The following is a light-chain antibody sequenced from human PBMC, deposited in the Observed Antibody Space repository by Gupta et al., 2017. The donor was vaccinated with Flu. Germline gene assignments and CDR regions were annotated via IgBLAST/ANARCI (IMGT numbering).Light chain of an antibody. J-gene: IGLJ3*02. CDR2: KDI. CDR1: GLSRGY. V-gene: IGLV3-25*03. Sequence: EGLSRGYVYWYQQKPGQAPVVVLQKDIVKHSGIPDRFSGSTSGTRVTLTISAVQAEDEADYYCQAADSSDKWVFGGGTKRTV. CDR3: QAADSSDKWV.